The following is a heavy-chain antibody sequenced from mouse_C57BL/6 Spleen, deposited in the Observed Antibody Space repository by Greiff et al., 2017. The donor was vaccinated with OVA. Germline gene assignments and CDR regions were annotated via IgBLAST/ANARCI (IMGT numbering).Heavy chain of an antibody. CDR1: GYTFTSYW. CDR3: SRTRVPSVQGGY. D-gene: IGHD5-1*01. Sequence: QVQLQQPGAELVKPGASVKLSCKASGYTFTSYWITWVKQRPGQGLEWIGDIYPGSGGTNYNEKFKSKATLTVDKSSSTAYMQLSSLTTEDSAVVYCSRTRVPSVQGGYWGQGTTLTVSS. J-gene: IGHJ2*01. V-gene: IGHV1-55*01. CDR2: IYPGSGGT.